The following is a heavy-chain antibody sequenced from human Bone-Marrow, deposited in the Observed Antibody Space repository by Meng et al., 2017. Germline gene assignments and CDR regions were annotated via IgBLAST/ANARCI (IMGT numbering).Heavy chain of an antibody. D-gene: IGHD5-24*01. CDR3: AREAGRDGYATPNFDH. CDR2: IYYTGST. CDR1: GGSIGSGGYY. V-gene: IGHV4-31*03. Sequence: VPLQESGPGLVKPSQTLSPTCPVSGGSIGSGGYYWSWIRQHPGKGLAWIGYIYYTGSTFYNPSLKSRLNISVDTSKNQLSLKLISATAADTAVYYCAREAGRDGYATPNFDHWGQGTLVTVSS. J-gene: IGHJ4*02.